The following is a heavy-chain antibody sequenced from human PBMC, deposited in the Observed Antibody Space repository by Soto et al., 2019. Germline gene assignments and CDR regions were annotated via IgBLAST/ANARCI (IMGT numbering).Heavy chain of an antibody. CDR1: GFTFSSYA. Sequence: GGSLRLSCAASGFTFSSYAMHWVRQAPGKGLEWVAVISYDGSNKYYADSVKGRFTISRDNSKNTLYLQMNSLRAEDTAVYYCARLGTSHYYYYGMDVWGQGTTVTVSS. J-gene: IGHJ6*02. V-gene: IGHV3-30-3*01. D-gene: IGHD1-7*01. CDR3: ARLGTSHYYYYGMDV. CDR2: ISYDGSNK.